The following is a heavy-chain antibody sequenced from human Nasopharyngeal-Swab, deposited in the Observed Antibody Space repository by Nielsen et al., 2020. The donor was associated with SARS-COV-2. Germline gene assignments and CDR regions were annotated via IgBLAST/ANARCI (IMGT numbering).Heavy chain of an antibody. CDR1: GFTFSSYD. D-gene: IGHD6-19*01. CDR2: IHSAGDT. J-gene: IGHJ4*02. V-gene: IGHV3-13*01. Sequence: GESLKISCAASGFTFSSYDMHWVRQATGKSLEWVSVIHSAGDTYYPGSVKGRFTISRENAKNSLYLQMNSLRAEDTAVYYCARATSNGWYIYYFDYWGLGTLVTVSS. CDR3: ARATSNGWYIYYFDY.